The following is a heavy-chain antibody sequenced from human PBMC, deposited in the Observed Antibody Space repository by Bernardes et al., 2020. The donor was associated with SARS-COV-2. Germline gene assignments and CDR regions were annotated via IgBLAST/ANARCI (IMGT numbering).Heavy chain of an antibody. CDR3: ARSGSHYSYY. J-gene: IGHJ4*02. CDR1: GNSIRSRSYY. V-gene: IGHV4-39*01. Sequence: PETLSLTCTVSGNSIRSRSYYWGCIRQAPGQGREWIGSIHYSGSTYYNPSLKSRATIPIDTSKNQFSLKLKSVTAADTAMYYCARSGSHYSYYSGPGTLVTVS. CDR2: IHYSGST. D-gene: IGHD1-26*01.